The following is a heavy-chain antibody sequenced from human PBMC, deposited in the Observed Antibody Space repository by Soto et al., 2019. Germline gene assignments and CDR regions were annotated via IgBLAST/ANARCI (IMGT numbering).Heavy chain of an antibody. CDR1: GFTFSSYE. CDR3: ARGYDSSGYFLAPYFDY. J-gene: IGHJ4*02. V-gene: IGHV3-48*03. Sequence: EVQLVESGGGLVQPGGSLRLSCAASGFTFSSYEMNWVRQAPGKGLEWVSYISSSGSTIYYADSVKGRFTISRDNAKNSLYLQMNSLRAEDTAVYYCARGYDSSGYFLAPYFDYWGQGTLVTVSS. CDR2: ISSSGSTI. D-gene: IGHD3-22*01.